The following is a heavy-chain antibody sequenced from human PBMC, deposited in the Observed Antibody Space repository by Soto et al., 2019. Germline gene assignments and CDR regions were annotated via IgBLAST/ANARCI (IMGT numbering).Heavy chain of an antibody. CDR1: GGSISSYY. CDR2: IYYSGST. CDR3: AAGTYCSSTSCSPTPYYYGMDV. D-gene: IGHD2-2*01. V-gene: IGHV4-59*01. Sequence: SDTLSLTCTVSGGSISSYYWSWIRQPPGKGLEWIGYIYYSGSTNYNPSLKSRVTISVDTSKNQFSLKLSSVTAADTAVYYCAAGTYCSSTSCSPTPYYYGMDVWGQGTTVTVSS. J-gene: IGHJ6*02.